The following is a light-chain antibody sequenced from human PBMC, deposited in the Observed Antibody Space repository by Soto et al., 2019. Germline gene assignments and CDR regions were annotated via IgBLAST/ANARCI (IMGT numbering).Light chain of an antibody. J-gene: IGKJ4*01. CDR1: QSVSNS. Sequence: EIVLTQSPATLSLSPGGRATLSCRASQSVSNSLAWYQQKPGQPPRLLIYDASYRSTGVPARFSGSGSETDFTLTISSLAPEDFAVDYCQQRASWPPFTFGGGTKVE. CDR3: QQRASWPPFT. V-gene: IGKV3-11*01. CDR2: DAS.